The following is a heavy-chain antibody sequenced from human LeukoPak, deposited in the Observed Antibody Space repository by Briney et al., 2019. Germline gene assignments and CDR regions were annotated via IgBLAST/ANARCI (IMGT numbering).Heavy chain of an antibody. V-gene: IGHV3-21*01. CDR3: ARDLGDYSNYVLGHFDY. D-gene: IGHD4-11*01. J-gene: IGHJ4*02. Sequence: GGSLRLSCAASGFTVSSNYMNWVRQAPGKGLECVSSISSSTTYIYYADSVKGRFTISRDNAKNSLYLQMNSLRAEDTAVYYCARDLGDYSNYVLGHFDYWGQGTLVTVSS. CDR1: GFTVSSNY. CDR2: ISSSTTYI.